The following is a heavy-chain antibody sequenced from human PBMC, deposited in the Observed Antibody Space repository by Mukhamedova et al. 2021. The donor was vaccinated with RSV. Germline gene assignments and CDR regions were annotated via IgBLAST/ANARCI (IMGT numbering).Heavy chain of an antibody. V-gene: IGHV3-23*01. D-gene: IGHD3-10*01. CDR3: AKGTENVVRGPDYFDY. CDR2: ISGSGGST. Sequence: APGKGLEWVSAISGSGGSTYYADSVKGRFTISSDNSKNTLYLQMNSLRAEDTAVYYCAKGTENVVRGPDYFDYWGQGTLVTVSS. J-gene: IGHJ4*02.